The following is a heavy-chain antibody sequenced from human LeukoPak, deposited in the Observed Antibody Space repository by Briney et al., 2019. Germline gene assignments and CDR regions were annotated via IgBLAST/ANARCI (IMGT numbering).Heavy chain of an antibody. CDR1: GYTFTSYD. CDR2: MNPNSGNT. Sequence: ASVKVSCKASGYTFTSYDINWVRQATGQGLERMGWMNPNSGNTGCAQKFQGRVTMTRNTSISTAYMELSSLRSEDTAVYYCASGLTASGAFDIWGQGTMVTVSS. V-gene: IGHV1-8*01. J-gene: IGHJ3*02. CDR3: ASGLTASGAFDI.